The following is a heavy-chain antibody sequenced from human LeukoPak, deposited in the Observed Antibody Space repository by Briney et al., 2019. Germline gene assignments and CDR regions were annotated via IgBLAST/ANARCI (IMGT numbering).Heavy chain of an antibody. CDR2: IKKDGSEK. CDR3: ARDSSYDRSEYFDY. J-gene: IGHJ4*02. CDR1: GFTFSSYW. Sequence: PGRSLRLSCAASGFTFSSYWMSWVRQAPGKGLEWVANIKKDGSEKYYVDSVKGRFTISRDNAKNSLYLQMNSLRAEDTAVYYCARDSSYDRSEYFDYWGQGTLVTVSS. D-gene: IGHD3-22*01. V-gene: IGHV3-7*01.